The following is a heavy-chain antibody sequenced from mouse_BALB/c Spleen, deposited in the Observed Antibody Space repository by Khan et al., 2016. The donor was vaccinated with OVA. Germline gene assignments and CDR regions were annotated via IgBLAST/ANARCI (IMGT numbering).Heavy chain of an antibody. Sequence: VQLQQSCPSLSRPGASVKLSCKASGYSFTDYYINWVKQRTGQGLEWIGEISPGSGDTYYNEKFKGKATLTATKPSSTAYIQLGGLTSEASAVYFCARRNYFGYTFAYWGHRTLVTVSA. CDR2: ISPGSGDT. CDR1: GYSFTDYY. V-gene: IGHV1-77*01. J-gene: IGHJ3*01. D-gene: IGHD1-2*01. CDR3: ARRNYFGYTFAY.